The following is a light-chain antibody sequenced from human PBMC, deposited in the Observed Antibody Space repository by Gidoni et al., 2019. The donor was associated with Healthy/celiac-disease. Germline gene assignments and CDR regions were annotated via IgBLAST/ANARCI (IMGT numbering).Light chain of an antibody. V-gene: IGKV3-20*01. CDR2: GAS. Sequence: EIVLTQSTGTLSLSPGERATLPCRASQSVSSSYLAWYQQKPGQAPRLLIYGASSRATGIPDRFSGSGSGTDFTLTISRLEPEDFAVYYCQQYGSSPPYTFGQGTKLEIK. J-gene: IGKJ2*01. CDR3: QQYGSSPPYT. CDR1: QSVSSSY.